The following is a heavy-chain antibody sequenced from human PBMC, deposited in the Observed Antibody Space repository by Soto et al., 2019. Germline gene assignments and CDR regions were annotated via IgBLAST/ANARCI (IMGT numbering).Heavy chain of an antibody. V-gene: IGHV3-7*01. J-gene: IGHJ4*02. CDR2: IKQDGSEE. D-gene: IGHD5-12*01. CDR1: GFTFRTYW. Sequence: EVQLVESGGGLVQPGGSLRLSCVGSGFTFRTYWMTWVRQAPGKGLEWVANIKQDGSEEHYVDSVKGRFTISRDNAKNSLYLPMNSLRAEDTAVYYCASQRRDGYFGDYWGQGTLVTVSS. CDR3: ASQRRDGYFGDY.